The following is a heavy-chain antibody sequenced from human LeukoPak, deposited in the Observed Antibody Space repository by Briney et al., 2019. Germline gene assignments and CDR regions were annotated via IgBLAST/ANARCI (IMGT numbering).Heavy chain of an antibody. CDR3: AKEDRWIASSYYYYGMDV. V-gene: IGHV3-23*01. CDR1: GFTFSSYA. CDR2: ISGSGGST. J-gene: IGHJ6*04. Sequence: GGSLRLSCAASGFTFSSYAMSWVRQAPGKGLEWVSAISGSGGSTNYADSVEGRFTISRDNSKNTLYLQMNSLRAEDTAVYYCAKEDRWIASSYYYYGMDVWGKGTTVTVSS. D-gene: IGHD5-12*01.